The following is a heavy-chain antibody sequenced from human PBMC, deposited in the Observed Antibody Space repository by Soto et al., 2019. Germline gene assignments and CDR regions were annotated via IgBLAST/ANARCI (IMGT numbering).Heavy chain of an antibody. V-gene: IGHV4-61*08. J-gene: IGHJ5*02. CDR2: VYYSGST. Sequence: SETLSLTCSVPGDSVSSGAYYWSWIRQPPGKGLEWIGYVYYSGSTSYNPSLETGVTISVDTSKNQFSLKLTSVTPADTAIYYCARVKRSTSRLDPWGQGTLVTVSS. CDR1: GDSVSSGAYY. D-gene: IGHD1-26*01. CDR3: ARVKRSTSRLDP.